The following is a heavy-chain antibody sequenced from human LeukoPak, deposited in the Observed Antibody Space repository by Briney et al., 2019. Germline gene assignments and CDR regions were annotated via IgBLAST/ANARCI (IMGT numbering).Heavy chain of an antibody. J-gene: IGHJ4*02. V-gene: IGHV3-21*01. CDR3: AVGTYSTVDY. CDR2: ISSSSSYI. Sequence: GGSLRPSCAASGFTFSSYSMNWVRQAPGKGLEWVSSISSSSSYIYYADSVKGRFTISRDNAKNSLYLQMNSLRAEDTAVYYCAVGTYSTVDYWGQGTLVTVSS. CDR1: GFTFSSYS. D-gene: IGHD6-13*01.